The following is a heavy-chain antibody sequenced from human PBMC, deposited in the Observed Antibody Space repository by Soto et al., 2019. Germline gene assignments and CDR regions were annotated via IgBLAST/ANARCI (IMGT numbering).Heavy chain of an antibody. CDR2: INHSGSA. J-gene: IGHJ4*02. D-gene: IGHD6-19*01. Sequence: SETLSLTCAVYGESFSGYIWTWIRQTPGKGLQWIGQINHSGSASYNPSLKSRVTISVHTSNSQFSLELSSVTAADTAVYYCARGLITGSHYSGGWYYFDSWGQGTQATSPQ. CDR3: ARGLITGSHYSGGWYYFDS. CDR1: GESFSGYI. V-gene: IGHV4-34*01.